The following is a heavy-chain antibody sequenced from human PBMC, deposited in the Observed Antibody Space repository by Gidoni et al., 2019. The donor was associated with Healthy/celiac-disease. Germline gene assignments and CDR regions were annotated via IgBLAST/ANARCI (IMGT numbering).Heavy chain of an antibody. J-gene: IGHJ6*02. CDR1: GFTFSSYA. V-gene: IGHV3-23*01. CDR2: SSGRGGST. Sequence: EVQLLESERGLVQPGGSLRLSCAAPGFTFSSYAMRWVRQAPGKGPEWGSASSGRGGSTYYAEAVKDRFTISRDNSRNTLYLQMNSLRAEDTAVYYCAKCSRTTIHYGMDVWGQGTTVTVSS. D-gene: IGHD3-3*01. CDR3: AKCSRTTIHYGMDV.